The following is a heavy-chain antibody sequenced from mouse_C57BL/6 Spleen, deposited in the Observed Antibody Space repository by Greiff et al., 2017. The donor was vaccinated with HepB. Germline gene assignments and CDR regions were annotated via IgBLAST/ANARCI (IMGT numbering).Heavy chain of an antibody. V-gene: IGHV1-64*01. CDR3: AHYYGSSPSYWYFDV. Sequence: QVQLQQPGAELVKPGASVKLSCKASGYTFTSYWMHWVKQRPGQGLEWIGMIHPNSGSTNYNEKFKSKATLTVDKSSSTAYMQLSSLTSEASAVYYCAHYYGSSPSYWYFDVWGTGTTVTVSS. CDR2: IHPNSGST. CDR1: GYTFTSYW. D-gene: IGHD1-1*01. J-gene: IGHJ1*03.